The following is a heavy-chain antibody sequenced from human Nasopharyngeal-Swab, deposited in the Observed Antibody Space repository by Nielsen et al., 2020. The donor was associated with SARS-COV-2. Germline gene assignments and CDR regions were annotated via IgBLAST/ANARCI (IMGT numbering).Heavy chain of an antibody. CDR3: AKDTRPYTTATGQDH. J-gene: IGHJ4*01. Sequence: GGSLRLSCAASGFSFRSYGMHWVRQAPGKGLEWVAVISFDGSNKYYLDSVKGRFTISRDDSKNTLYLQMNSLRREDTAVYFCAKDTRPYTTATGQDHWGHGTLVTVSS. D-gene: IGHD6-13*01. V-gene: IGHV3-30*18. CDR1: GFSFRSYG. CDR2: ISFDGSNK.